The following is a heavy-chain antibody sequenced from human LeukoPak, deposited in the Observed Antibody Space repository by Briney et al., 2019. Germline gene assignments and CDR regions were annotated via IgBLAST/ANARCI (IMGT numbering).Heavy chain of an antibody. D-gene: IGHD5/OR15-5a*01. V-gene: IGHV4-30-2*01. CDR3: ARHSDMASTRSKFDY. CDR1: GGSISSGGYS. Sequence: SETLSLTCTVSGGSISSGGYSWSWIRQPPGKGLEWIGYIYHSGSTYYNPSLKSRVTISVDRSKNQFSLKLSSVTAADTAVYYCARHSDMASTRSKFDYWGQGTLVTVSS. CDR2: IYHSGST. J-gene: IGHJ4*02.